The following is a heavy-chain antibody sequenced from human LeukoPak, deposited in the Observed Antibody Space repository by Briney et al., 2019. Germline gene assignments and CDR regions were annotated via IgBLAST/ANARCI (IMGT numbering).Heavy chain of an antibody. Sequence: PGKSLRLSCAASGFTFSSIAMHWVRQAPGKGLEWVAVISYDGSTTYYADSVKGRFTISRDNSKNTLYLQMNSLRADDTALYHCASDRYKTSPDYWGQGTLVTVSS. CDR1: GFTFSSIA. CDR3: ASDRYKTSPDY. J-gene: IGHJ4*02. CDR2: ISYDGSTT. V-gene: IGHV3-30-3*01. D-gene: IGHD1-14*01.